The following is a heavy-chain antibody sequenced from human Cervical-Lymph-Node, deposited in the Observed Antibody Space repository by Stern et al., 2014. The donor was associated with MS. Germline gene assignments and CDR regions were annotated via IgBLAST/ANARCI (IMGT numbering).Heavy chain of an antibody. V-gene: IGHV3-74*01. CDR3: VRRSPLGSWFDP. D-gene: IGHD1-26*01. Sequence: EVQLVESGGGLVQPGGSLRLSCAASGFIFSSYWMHWVRQAPGRGLVWVSGISSDGCSTASADSVKARFTISRDNAKITLYLQMSSLRAEDTAGYCCVRRSPLGSWFDPWGQGTLVTVSS. CDR1: GFIFSSYW. CDR2: ISSDGCST. J-gene: IGHJ5*02.